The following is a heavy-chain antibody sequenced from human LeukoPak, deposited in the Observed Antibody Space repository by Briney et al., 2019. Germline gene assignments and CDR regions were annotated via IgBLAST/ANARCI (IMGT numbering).Heavy chain of an antibody. D-gene: IGHD3-3*01. CDR3: ANGVQRDLRFAAYDY. Sequence: GSLRLSCAASGFTFSSYGMHWVRQAPGKGLEWVAVISYDGSNKDYADSVKGRFTISRDNSKNTLYLQMNSLRAEDTAVYYCANGVQRDLRFAAYDYWGQGTLVTVSS. CDR2: ISYDGSNK. J-gene: IGHJ4*02. CDR1: GFTFSSYG. V-gene: IGHV3-30*18.